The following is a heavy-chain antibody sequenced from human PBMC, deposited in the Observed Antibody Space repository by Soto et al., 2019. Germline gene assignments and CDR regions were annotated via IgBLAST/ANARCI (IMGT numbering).Heavy chain of an antibody. CDR1: GFTVRHNY. D-gene: IGHD1-1*01. J-gene: IGHJ4*02. CDR2: IYSGGAT. V-gene: IGHV3-66*01. Sequence: ESGGGLVQPGGSLRLSCAASGFTVRHNYMRWVRQAPGKGLEWVSLIYSGGATYYADSVKGRFTISRDNSKNTLYLQMNSLRAEDTAVSYCARDGTYNWVGGQGILVTVSS. CDR3: ARDGTYNWV.